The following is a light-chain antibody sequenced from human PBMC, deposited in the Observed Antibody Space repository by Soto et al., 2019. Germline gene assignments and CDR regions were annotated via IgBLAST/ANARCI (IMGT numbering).Light chain of an antibody. V-gene: IGKV3-20*01. CDR2: DAS. CDR3: QQYDSSPPRLT. CDR1: QSVRSSY. J-gene: IGKJ4*01. Sequence: EIVLTQSPGTLSLSPGERATLSCRASQSVRSSYLAWYQQKPGQAPRLLIYDASSRATGIPDRFSGSGSGTDFTLTISRLEPEDFAVYYCQQYDSSPPRLTFGGGTKVEIK.